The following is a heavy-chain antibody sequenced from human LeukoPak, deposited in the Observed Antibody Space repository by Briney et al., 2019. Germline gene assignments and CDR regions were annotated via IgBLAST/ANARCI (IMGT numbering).Heavy chain of an antibody. V-gene: IGHV3-7*01. CDR1: GFTFSSYW. Sequence: GGSLRLSCAASGFTFSSYWTSWVRQAPGKGLEWVANIKQDGSEKYYVDSVKGRFTISRDNAKNSLYLQMNSLRAEDTAVYYCARDHCSSTSCYTNYYYMDVWGKGTTVTVSS. J-gene: IGHJ6*03. D-gene: IGHD2-2*02. CDR2: IKQDGSEK. CDR3: ARDHCSSTSCYTNYYYMDV.